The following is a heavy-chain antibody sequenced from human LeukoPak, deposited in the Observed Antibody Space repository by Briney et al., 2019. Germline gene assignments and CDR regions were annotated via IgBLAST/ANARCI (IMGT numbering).Heavy chain of an antibody. CDR2: ISSSGSTI. CDR3: ARDGRIYDILTGYSKGGFDY. V-gene: IGHV3-48*03. D-gene: IGHD3-9*01. Sequence: GGSLRLSCAASGFTFSSYEMNWVRQAPGKGLEWVSYISSSGSTIYYADSVKGRFTISRDNAKNSLYLQMNSLRAEDTAVYYCARDGRIYDILTGYSKGGFDYWGQGTLVTVSS. J-gene: IGHJ4*02. CDR1: GFTFSSYE.